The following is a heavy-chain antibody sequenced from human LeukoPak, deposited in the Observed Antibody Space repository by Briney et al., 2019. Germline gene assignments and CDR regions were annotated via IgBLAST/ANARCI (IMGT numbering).Heavy chain of an antibody. Sequence: GESLKISCKGSGYSFTSYWIGWVRQMPGKGLEWMGIIYPGDSDTRYSPSFQGQVTISADKSISTAYLQWSSLKASDTAMYYCATQFETYYYDSSGYKWGGAFDIWGQGTMVPVSS. CDR2: IYPGDSDT. V-gene: IGHV5-51*01. CDR1: GYSFTSYW. D-gene: IGHD3-22*01. J-gene: IGHJ3*02. CDR3: ATQFETYYYDSSGYKWGGAFDI.